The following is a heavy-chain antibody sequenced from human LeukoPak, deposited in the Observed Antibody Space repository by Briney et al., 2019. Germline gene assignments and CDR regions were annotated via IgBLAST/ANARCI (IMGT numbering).Heavy chain of an antibody. Sequence: SETLSLTCTVSGYSISSGYYWGWIRQPPGKGLEWIGSIYHSGSTYYNPSLKSRVTISVDTSKNRFSLKLSSVTAADTAVYYCARLAGATPFDYWRQGTLVTVSS. CDR2: IYHSGST. J-gene: IGHJ4*02. CDR1: GYSISSGYY. D-gene: IGHD1-26*01. CDR3: ARLAGATPFDY. V-gene: IGHV4-38-2*02.